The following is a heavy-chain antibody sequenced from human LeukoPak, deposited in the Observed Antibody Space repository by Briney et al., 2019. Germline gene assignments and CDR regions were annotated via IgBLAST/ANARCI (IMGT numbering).Heavy chain of an antibody. CDR1: GGSISSYY. CDR2: IYYSGST. CDR3: ARVQQLVLNFDY. V-gene: IGHV4-59*12. D-gene: IGHD6-13*01. Sequence: SETLSLTCTVSGGSISSYYWSWIRQPPGKGLEWIGYIYYSGSTNYNPSLKSRVTISVDTSKNQFSLKLSSVTAADTAVYYCARVQQLVLNFDYWGQGTLVTVSS. J-gene: IGHJ4*02.